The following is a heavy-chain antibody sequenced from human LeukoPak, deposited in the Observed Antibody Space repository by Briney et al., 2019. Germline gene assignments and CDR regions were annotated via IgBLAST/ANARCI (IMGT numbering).Heavy chain of an antibody. J-gene: IGHJ4*02. V-gene: IGHV3-48*01. CDR2: ISSSSTTI. Sequence: GGSLRLSCAASGYTFSDFSVNWVRQARRKGLEWVSYISSSSTTIYYADSVKGRFTISRDNAKNSLYLQMSSLSAEDTAVYYCARSYYDTSGPGYWGQGTLVTVSS. D-gene: IGHD3-22*01. CDR1: GYTFSDFS. CDR3: ARSYYDTSGPGY.